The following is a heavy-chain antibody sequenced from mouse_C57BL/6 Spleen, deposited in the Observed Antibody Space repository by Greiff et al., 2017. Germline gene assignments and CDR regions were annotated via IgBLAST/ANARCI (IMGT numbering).Heavy chain of an antibody. CDR2: IDPSDSYT. D-gene: IGHD2-14*01. Sequence: QVHVKQPGAELVMPGASVKLSCKASGYTFTSYWMHWVKQRPGQGLEWIGEIDPSDSYTNYNQKFKGKSTLTVDKSSSTAYMQLSSLTSEDSAVYYCARKDYRNAMDYWGQGTSVTVSS. V-gene: IGHV1-69*01. CDR1: GYTFTSYW. J-gene: IGHJ4*01. CDR3: ARKDYRNAMDY.